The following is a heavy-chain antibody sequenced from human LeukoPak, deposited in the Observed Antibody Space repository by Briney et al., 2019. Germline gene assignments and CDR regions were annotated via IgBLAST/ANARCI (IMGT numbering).Heavy chain of an antibody. J-gene: IGHJ4*02. CDR2: IKHSGST. D-gene: IGHD3-9*01. V-gene: IGHV4-34*01. CDR1: GGSFSCYY. CDR3: ARRTCWLLGYFDH. Sequence: SEPLSLTCAVYGGSFSCYYWRWIRPPPGKGVGWIGEIKHSGSTNYNPTLKGRVTISVDTSKNQLSLKMSSVTAADTAVYYCARRTCWLLGYFDHWGQGTLVTVSS.